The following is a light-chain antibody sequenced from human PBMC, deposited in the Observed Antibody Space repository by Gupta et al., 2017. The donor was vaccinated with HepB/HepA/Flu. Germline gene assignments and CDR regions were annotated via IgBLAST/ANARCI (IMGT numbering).Light chain of an antibody. J-gene: IGLJ3*02. CDR3: QYYDNRLSVGV. CDR1: SSNIGEGYD. V-gene: IGLV1-40*01. CDR2: YDN. Sequence: QSLLTPPPSASGAPGQMVSISCSRGSSNIGEGYDLHWDQQLPGRAPKVVMDYDNKGPSGVPDRFAGCRSETSASPGITGLQAEDEADYCSQYYDNRLSVGVFGGGTKLTVL.